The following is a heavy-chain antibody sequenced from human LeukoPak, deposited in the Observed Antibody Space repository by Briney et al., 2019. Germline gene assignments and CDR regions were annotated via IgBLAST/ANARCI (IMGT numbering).Heavy chain of an antibody. V-gene: IGHV3-20*04. CDR1: GFTFYDYG. J-gene: IGHJ4*02. D-gene: IGHD1-1*01. CDR2: INWNGGHT. CDR3: ARIDRAGTTGYFDY. Sequence: GGSLRLSCAASGFTFYDYGMTWARQGPGKGLEWVSGINWNGGHTAYADSLKGRFTITRDNTNNSLYLYVISLRAEDTAFYYCARIDRAGTTGYFDYWGQGALVTVSS.